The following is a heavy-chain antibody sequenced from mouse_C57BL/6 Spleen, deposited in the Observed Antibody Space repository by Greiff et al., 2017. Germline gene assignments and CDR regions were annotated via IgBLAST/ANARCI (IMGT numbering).Heavy chain of an antibody. D-gene: IGHD2-5*01. J-gene: IGHJ4*01. CDR3: ARSGYYSNYFYAMDY. CDR2: INPGSGGT. V-gene: IGHV1-54*01. CDR1: GYAFTNYL. Sequence: QVQLKQSGAELVRPGTSVKVSCKASGYAFTNYLIEWVKQRPGQGLEWIGVINPGSGGTNYNEKFKGKATLTADKSSSTAYMQLSSLTSEDSAVYFCARSGYYSNYFYAMDYWGQGTSVTVSS.